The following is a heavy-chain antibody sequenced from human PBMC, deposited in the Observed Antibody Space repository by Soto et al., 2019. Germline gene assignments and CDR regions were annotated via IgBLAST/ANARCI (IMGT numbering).Heavy chain of an antibody. J-gene: IGHJ4*02. CDR1: GGSFSGYY. D-gene: IGHD3-9*01. CDR2: INHSGST. V-gene: IGHV4-34*01. CDR3: ARGSLRYFDWLSSPPFDY. Sequence: SETLSLTCAVYGGSFSGYYWSWIRQPPGKGLEWIGEINHSGSTNYNPSLKGRVTISVDTSKNQFSLKLSSVTAADTAVYYCARGSLRYFDWLSSPPFDYWGQGTLVTVSS.